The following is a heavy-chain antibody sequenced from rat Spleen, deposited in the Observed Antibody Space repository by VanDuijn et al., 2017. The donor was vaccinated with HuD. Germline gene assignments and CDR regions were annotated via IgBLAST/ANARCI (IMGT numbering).Heavy chain of an antibody. CDR2: ISYDGGST. CDR1: GFTFSDYY. D-gene: IGHD1-4*01. J-gene: IGHJ3*01. Sequence: EVQLAESGGGLVQPGRSLKLSCAASGFTFSDYYMAWVRQAPTKGLEWVASISYDGGSTYYRDSVKGRFTISRDNAKSSLYLQMDSLRSEDTATYYCTTLATRVSLWGQGTLVTVSS. CDR3: TTLATRVSL. V-gene: IGHV5-20*01.